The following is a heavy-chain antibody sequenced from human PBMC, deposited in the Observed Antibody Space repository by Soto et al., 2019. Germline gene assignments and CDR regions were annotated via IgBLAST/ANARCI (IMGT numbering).Heavy chain of an antibody. D-gene: IGHD2-15*01. V-gene: IGHV4-31*03. CDR1: GGSISSGGYY. CDR3: ARVVGYCSGGSCPDVRFDP. Sequence: QVQLQESGPGLVKPSQTLSLTCTVSGGSISSGGYYWSWIRQHPGKGLEWIGYIYYSGCTYYNPSLKIRVTISVDTSKNQFSLKLSSVTAADTAVYYCARVVGYCSGGSCPDVRFDPWGQGTLVTVSS. CDR2: IYYSGCT. J-gene: IGHJ5*02.